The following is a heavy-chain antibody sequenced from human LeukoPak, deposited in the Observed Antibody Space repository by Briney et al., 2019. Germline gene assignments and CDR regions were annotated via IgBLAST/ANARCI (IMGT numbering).Heavy chain of an antibody. CDR3: TTDLGGYFSGGSCYTGLYNCFDP. J-gene: IGHJ5*02. D-gene: IGHD2-15*01. CDR1: GFTFYTAW. CDR2: IRSETYGGTT. Sequence: GGSLRLSCAASGFTFYTAWMNWVRQAPGKGLEWVARIRSETYGGTTEYTAPVKGRFTISRDDSRNTLCLQMDSLKTEDTAVYYCTTDLGGYFSGGSCYTGLYNCFDPWGQGTLVTVSS. V-gene: IGHV3-15*01.